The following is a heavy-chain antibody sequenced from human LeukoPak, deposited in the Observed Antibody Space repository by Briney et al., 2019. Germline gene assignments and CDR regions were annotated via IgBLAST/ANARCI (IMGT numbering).Heavy chain of an antibody. Sequence: PGGSLRLSCAGSGFIFNNYAMHWVRQASGKGLEWVGRIRSKANSYATAYAASVKGRFTISRDDSKNTAYLQMNSLKTEDTAVYYCTNTWGVGYWGQGTMVTVSS. CDR2: IRSKANSYAT. V-gene: IGHV3-73*01. D-gene: IGHD1-26*01. CDR3: TNTWGVGY. CDR1: GFIFNNYA. J-gene: IGHJ4*02.